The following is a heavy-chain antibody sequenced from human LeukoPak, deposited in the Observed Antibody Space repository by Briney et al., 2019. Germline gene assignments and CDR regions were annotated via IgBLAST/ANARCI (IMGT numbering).Heavy chain of an antibody. CDR2: IYYSGST. J-gene: IGHJ6*02. D-gene: IGHD3-10*01. CDR1: GGSFSGYY. Sequence: PSETLSLTCAVYGGSFSGYYWSWIRQPPGKGLEWIGYIYYSGSTYYNPSLKSRVTISVDASKNQFSLKLSSVTAADTAVYYCARAPLPYYYGSGSYSGGMDVWGQGTTVTVSS. CDR3: ARAPLPYYYGSGSYSGGMDV. V-gene: IGHV4-30-4*08.